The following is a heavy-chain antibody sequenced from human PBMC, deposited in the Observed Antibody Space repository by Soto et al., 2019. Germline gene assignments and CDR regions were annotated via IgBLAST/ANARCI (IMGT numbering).Heavy chain of an antibody. CDR2: ISSSKSYI. CDR1: GFTFSSYS. CDR3: ARGSYGDDAFDI. Sequence: LRLSCAASGFTFSSYSLNWVRQAPGKGLEWVSSISSSKSYIYYADSVKGRFTISRDNAKNSLYLQMNSLRAEDTAVYYCARGSYGDDAFDIWGQGTMVTVSS. D-gene: IGHD3-10*01. V-gene: IGHV3-21*01. J-gene: IGHJ3*02.